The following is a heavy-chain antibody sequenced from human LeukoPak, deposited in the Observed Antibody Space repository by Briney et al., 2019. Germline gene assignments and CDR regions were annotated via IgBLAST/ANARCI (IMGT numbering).Heavy chain of an antibody. D-gene: IGHD3-3*01. CDR1: GGTFSSHS. CDR3: ARPRKYYDSWSGYPPFDY. CDR2: IIPMSSTR. Sequence: SVTVSCKASGGTFSSHSFNWVRQAPGQGLEWLGGIIPMSSTRKYAQNFQGRVMITADEYTSTAFMELRSLRPEDTAVYYCARPRKYYDSWSGYPPFDYWGQRTLVTVSS. V-gene: IGHV1-69*13. J-gene: IGHJ4*02.